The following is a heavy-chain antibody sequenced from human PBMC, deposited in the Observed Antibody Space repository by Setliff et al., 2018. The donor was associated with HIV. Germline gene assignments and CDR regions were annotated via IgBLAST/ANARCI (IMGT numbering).Heavy chain of an antibody. CDR1: GGSISSITYY. Sequence: KTSETLSLTCSVSGGSISSITYYWSWIRQPAGKGLEWIGHIFNSGTTNYSPSLKSRVSMSVDTSKNQFSLKLTSVTAADTAVYYCAGEVSHYHGDGGRRWLDPWGPGMPVTVSS. CDR2: IFNSGTT. V-gene: IGHV4-61*09. CDR3: AGEVSHYHGDGGRRWLDP. D-gene: IGHD1-26*01. J-gene: IGHJ5*02.